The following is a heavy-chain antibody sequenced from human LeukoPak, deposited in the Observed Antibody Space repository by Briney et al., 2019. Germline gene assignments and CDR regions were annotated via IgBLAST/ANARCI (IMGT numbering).Heavy chain of an antibody. Sequence: NPSETLSLTCTVSGYSISSGYYWSWIRQPPGKGLEWIGYIYHSGSTYYNPSLKSRVTISVDRSKNQFSLKLSSVTAADTAVYYCARTATDSGYDPYYFDYWGQGTLVTVSS. CDR2: IYHSGST. D-gene: IGHD5-12*01. V-gene: IGHV4-38-2*02. J-gene: IGHJ4*02. CDR1: GYSISSGYY. CDR3: ARTATDSGYDPYYFDY.